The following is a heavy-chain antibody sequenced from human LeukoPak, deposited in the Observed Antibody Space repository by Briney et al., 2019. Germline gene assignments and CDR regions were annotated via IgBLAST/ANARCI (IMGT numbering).Heavy chain of an antibody. Sequence: EASVKVSRKASGYTFTDYYIHWVRQAPGQGLEWMAWINPNSGGTYYAQNFHDRITLTRDTSISTAYMELSRLRSDDTAIYYCARANALYCSSTSCLFDYWGQGTLVTVSS. V-gene: IGHV1-2*02. CDR2: INPNSGGT. J-gene: IGHJ4*02. D-gene: IGHD2-2*01. CDR1: GYTFTDYY. CDR3: ARANALYCSSTSCLFDY.